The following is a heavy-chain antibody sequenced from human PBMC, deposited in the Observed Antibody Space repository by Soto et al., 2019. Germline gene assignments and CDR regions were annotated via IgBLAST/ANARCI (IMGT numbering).Heavy chain of an antibody. V-gene: IGHV3-23*01. Sequence: GGSLRLSCAASGFTFSSYAMSWVRQAPGKGLEWVSAISGSGGSTYYADSVKGRFTISRDNSKNTLYLQMNSLRAEDTAVYYCAKGHYYDYYYYGMDVWGQGTTVTVSS. J-gene: IGHJ6*02. CDR1: GFTFSSYA. D-gene: IGHD3-22*01. CDR3: AKGHYYDYYYYGMDV. CDR2: ISGSGGST.